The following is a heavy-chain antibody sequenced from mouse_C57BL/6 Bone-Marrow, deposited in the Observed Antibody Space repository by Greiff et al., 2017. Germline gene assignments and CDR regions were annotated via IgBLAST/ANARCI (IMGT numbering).Heavy chain of an antibody. CDR2: IYPRSGNT. CDR1: GYTFTSYG. V-gene: IGHV1-81*01. CDR3: ASPFTPFAY. Sequence: VQLKESGAELARPGASVKLSCKASGYTFTSYGISWVKQRTGQGLEWIGEIYPRSGNTYYNEKFKGKATLTADKSSSTAYMELRSLTSEDSAVYFCASPFTPFAYWGQGTLVTVSA. J-gene: IGHJ3*01.